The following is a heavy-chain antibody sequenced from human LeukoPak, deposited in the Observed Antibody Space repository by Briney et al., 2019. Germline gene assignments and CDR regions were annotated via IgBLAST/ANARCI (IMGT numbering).Heavy chain of an antibody. CDR1: GGSISTSSYY. D-gene: IGHD6-6*01. Sequence: SETLSLTCTVCGGSISTSSYYWGWVRQPPGKGLEWIGNIFYSGSTYYSPSLKSRVTISVDTSKNQFSLKLSSVTAADTAVYYSARERGDTIAARPSFFDCWGQGTLVTVSS. J-gene: IGHJ4*02. CDR2: IFYSGST. V-gene: IGHV4-39*07. CDR3: ARERGDTIAARPSFFDC.